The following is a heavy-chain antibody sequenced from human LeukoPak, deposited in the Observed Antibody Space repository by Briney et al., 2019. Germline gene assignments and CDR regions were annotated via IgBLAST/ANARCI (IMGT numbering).Heavy chain of an antibody. Sequence: GGSLRLSCAASGFTFSTYSMNWVRQAPGKGLEWVSSISTGSSSIYYADSVKGRFTISRDNAKNSLSLQMNSLRAEVTAVYYCARDMYYYDSSGYSRAYWGQGTLVTVSS. V-gene: IGHV3-21*01. CDR2: ISTGSSSI. J-gene: IGHJ4*02. CDR3: ARDMYYYDSSGYSRAY. CDR1: GFTFSTYS. D-gene: IGHD3-22*01.